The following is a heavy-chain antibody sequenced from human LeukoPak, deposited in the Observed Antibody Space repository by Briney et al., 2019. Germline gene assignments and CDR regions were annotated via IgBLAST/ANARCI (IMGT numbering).Heavy chain of an antibody. J-gene: IGHJ4*02. Sequence: GGSLRLSCAASGFTFSSYSMNWVRQAPGKGLEWVSSISSSSSYIYYADSVKGRFTISTDNAKNSLYLQMSSLRAEDTAVYYCARVPNYSRFGDWWGQGTLVTVSS. CDR3: ARVPNYSRFGDW. CDR1: GFTFSSYS. CDR2: ISSSSSYI. D-gene: IGHD3-10*01. V-gene: IGHV3-21*01.